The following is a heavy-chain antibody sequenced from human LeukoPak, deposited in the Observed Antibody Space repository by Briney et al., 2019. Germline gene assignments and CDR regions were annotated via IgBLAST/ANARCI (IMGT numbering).Heavy chain of an antibody. Sequence: PGGSLRLSCAASWFSVSDNYMSWVRQAPGKGLEWVSVIYTGGTTYYADSVKGRFTISRDNSKNTLYLQMNTLRAEDTAVYYCARDDWFDPWGQGTLVTVSS. J-gene: IGHJ5*02. V-gene: IGHV3-53*01. CDR1: WFSVSDNY. CDR2: IYTGGTT. CDR3: ARDDWFDP.